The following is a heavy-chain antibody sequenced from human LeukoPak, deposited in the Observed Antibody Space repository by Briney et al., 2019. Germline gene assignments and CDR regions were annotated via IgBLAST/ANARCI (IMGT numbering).Heavy chain of an antibody. CDR3: ARDSPSRLPWNFFYDMDV. D-gene: IGHD1-7*01. J-gene: IGHJ6*02. V-gene: IGHV3-53*05. CDR1: GLTVSSSY. Sequence: GGSLRLSCAASGLTVSSSYMSWVRQAPGKGLEWVSVLYSGGNTYYTDSVRGRFTISRDNSKNRLYLQMNSLRAEDTAVYYCARDSPSRLPWNFFYDMDVWGQGTRVTVSS. CDR2: LYSGGNT.